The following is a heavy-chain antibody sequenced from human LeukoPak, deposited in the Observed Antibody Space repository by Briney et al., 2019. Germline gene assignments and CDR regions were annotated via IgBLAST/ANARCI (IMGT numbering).Heavy chain of an antibody. CDR1: GFTFSSYG. CDR3: ARGSSAYDY. J-gene: IGHJ4*02. V-gene: IGHV3-21*01. CDR2: ISNIGSHI. D-gene: IGHD2-2*01. Sequence: GGTLRLSCAASGFTFSSYGMHWVRQAPGRGLEWVSSISNIGSHIYYTDSVQGRFIISRDNSKKTLYLQMNSLRAEDTAVYYCARGSSAYDYWGQGTLVTVSS.